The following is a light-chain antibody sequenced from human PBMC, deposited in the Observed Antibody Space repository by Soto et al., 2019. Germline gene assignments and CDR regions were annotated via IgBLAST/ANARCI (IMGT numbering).Light chain of an antibody. Sequence: QSVLTQPPSASGTPGQRVTISCSGSSSNIGSNYVYWYQQLPGTAPKLLIYRNNQRPSGVPDRFSGSKSGTSASLAISGLRSEDEADYYGAAWDDSLSGPVFGGGTQLTVL. CDR3: AAWDDSLSGPV. V-gene: IGLV1-47*01. CDR1: SSNIGSNY. CDR2: RNN. J-gene: IGLJ3*02.